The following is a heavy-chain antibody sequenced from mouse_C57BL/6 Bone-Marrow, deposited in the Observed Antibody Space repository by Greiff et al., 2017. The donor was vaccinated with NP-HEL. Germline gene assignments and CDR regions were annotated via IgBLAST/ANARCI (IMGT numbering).Heavy chain of an antibody. V-gene: IGHV3-6*01. J-gene: IGHJ3*01. Sequence: EVKLQESGPGLVKPSQSLSLTCSVTGYSITSGYYWNWIRQFPGNKLEWMGYISYDGSNNYNPSLKNRISITRDTSENQFFLKLNSVTTEDTATYYCARDRDLTTVVDRGTWFAYWGQGTLVTVSA. D-gene: IGHD1-1*01. CDR1: GYSITSGYY. CDR3: ARDRDLTTVVDRGTWFAY. CDR2: ISYDGSN.